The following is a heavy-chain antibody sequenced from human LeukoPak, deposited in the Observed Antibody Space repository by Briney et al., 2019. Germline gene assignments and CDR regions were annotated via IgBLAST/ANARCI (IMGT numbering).Heavy chain of an antibody. CDR2: INPNSGGT. J-gene: IGHJ4*02. CDR1: GYTFTGYY. D-gene: IGHD3-10*01. CDR3: ARDVNRYPRITMVRGVIPGGNDY. Sequence: ASVRVSCKASGYTFTGYYMHWVRQAPGQGLEWMGWINPNSGGTNYAQKFQGRVTMTRDTSISTAYMELSRLRSDDTAVYYCARDVNRYPRITMVRGVIPGGNDYWGREPWSPSPQ. V-gene: IGHV1-2*02.